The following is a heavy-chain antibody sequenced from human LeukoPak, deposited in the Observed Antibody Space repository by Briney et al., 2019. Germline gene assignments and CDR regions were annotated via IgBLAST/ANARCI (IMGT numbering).Heavy chain of an antibody. CDR1: GFTFSSYW. D-gene: IGHD4-17*01. CDR2: IKQDGSEK. V-gene: IGHV3-7*03. CDR3: ARGRGYGDYGPYFDY. Sequence: GGSLRLSCAASGFTFSSYWMSWVRQAPGKGLEWVANIKQDGSEKYYVDSVKGRFTISRDNAKNSLYLQMNSLRAEDTAVYYCARGRGYGDYGPYFDYWGQGTLVTVSS. J-gene: IGHJ4*02.